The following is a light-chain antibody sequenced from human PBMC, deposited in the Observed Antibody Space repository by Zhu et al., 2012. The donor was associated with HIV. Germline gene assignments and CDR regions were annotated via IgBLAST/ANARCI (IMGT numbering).Light chain of an antibody. V-gene: IGKV3-11*01. J-gene: IGKJ2*01. CDR1: QSITSY. CDR3: QERSNWPGT. Sequence: ETVLAQSPATLSLSPGESATLSCRASQSITSYLAWYQQKPGQAPSLLIYDASNRATGIPARFSGSGSGTDFTLTISSLEPEDSGVYYCQERSNWPGTFGQGTKLEIK. CDR2: DAS.